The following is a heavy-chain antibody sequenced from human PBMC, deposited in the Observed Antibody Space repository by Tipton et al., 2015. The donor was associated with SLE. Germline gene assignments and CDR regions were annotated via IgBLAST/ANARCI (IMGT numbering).Heavy chain of an antibody. J-gene: IGHJ3*02. CDR3: ARGGVLGFHPSAFDI. CDR1: GGSISSYY. Sequence: TLSLTCTVSGGSISSYYWSWIRQPPGKGLEWIVSIYYSGSTNYSGSTNYNPSLKSRVTISLDTSKNQFSLKLSSLNAADTAVYYCARGGVLGFHPSAFDIWGQGTMVTVSS. D-gene: IGHD3-10*01. V-gene: IGHV4-59*01. CDR2: IYYSGSTNYSGST.